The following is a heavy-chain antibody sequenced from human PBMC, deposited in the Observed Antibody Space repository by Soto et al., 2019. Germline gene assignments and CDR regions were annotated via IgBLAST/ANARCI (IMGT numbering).Heavy chain of an antibody. J-gene: IGHJ4*02. V-gene: IGHV4-4*02. CDR3: ASGSSSRPRHFDY. D-gene: IGHD6-6*01. CDR1: SGSISSSNW. CDR2: IYHSGST. Sequence: QVQLQESGPGLVKPSGTLSLTCAVSSGSISSSNWWSWVRQPPGKGLEWIGEIYHSGSTNYNPSLKSRATISVDKSKNQFSLKLSSVTAADTAVYYCASGSSSRPRHFDYWGQGTLVTVSS.